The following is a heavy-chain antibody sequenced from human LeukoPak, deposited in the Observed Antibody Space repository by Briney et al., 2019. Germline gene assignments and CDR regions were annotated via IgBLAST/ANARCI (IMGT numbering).Heavy chain of an antibody. D-gene: IGHD6-13*01. Sequence: GGSLRLSCAASGFTFSGYWMSWVRQAPGKGLEWVANINQDGSEKYYVDSVKGRFTISRNNAKNSLFLQMGSLRVEDTAVYYCARESTAGYNSSWYGFRNWGQGTLVSVSS. CDR1: GFTFSGYW. CDR2: INQDGSEK. CDR3: ARESTAGYNSSWYGFRN. J-gene: IGHJ1*01. V-gene: IGHV3-7*01.